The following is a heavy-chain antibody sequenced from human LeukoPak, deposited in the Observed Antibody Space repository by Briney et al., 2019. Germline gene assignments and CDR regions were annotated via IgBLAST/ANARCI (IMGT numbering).Heavy chain of an antibody. V-gene: IGHV4-31*03. J-gene: IGHJ5*02. Sequence: SETLPLTCTVSGGSINSGGYYWSWIRQHPGKGLEWIEYIYYTGSTYYNPSLKSRDTMSEDTSKNQFSLKLSSVTAADTAVYYCAKENYRLNTRWFDPWGQGTLVTASS. CDR3: AKENYRLNTRWFDP. D-gene: IGHD1-7*01. CDR2: IYYTGST. CDR1: GGSINSGGYY.